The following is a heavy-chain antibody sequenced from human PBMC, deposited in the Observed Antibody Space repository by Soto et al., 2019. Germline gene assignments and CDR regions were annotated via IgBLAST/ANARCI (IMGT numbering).Heavy chain of an antibody. CDR1: GFTFSSYA. Sequence: EVQLLESGGGLVQPGGSLRLSCAASGFTFSSYAMSWVRQAPGKGLEWVSAISGSGGSTYYADSVKGRFTLSRDNSKNTRYLQMNSLRAEDTAVYYCAKENGYSSSWFEFDYWGQGTLVTVSS. CDR3: AKENGYSSSWFEFDY. J-gene: IGHJ4*02. D-gene: IGHD6-13*01. CDR2: ISGSGGST. V-gene: IGHV3-23*01.